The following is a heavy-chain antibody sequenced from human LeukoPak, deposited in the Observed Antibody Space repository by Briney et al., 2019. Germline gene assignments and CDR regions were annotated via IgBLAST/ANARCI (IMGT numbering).Heavy chain of an antibody. V-gene: IGHV3-72*01. CDR2: SRDKGQSHTT. D-gene: IGHD2/OR15-2a*01. CDR3: ARDSKKHSHDY. Sequence: GGSLRLSGDASGFTFSDYHMDWVRQAPGKGLEWVGRSRDKGQSHTTEYAASVRGRFTISRDDSKNSLSLQLNSLKTEDTAVYYCARDSKKHSHDYWGQGILVTVSS. J-gene: IGHJ4*02. CDR1: GFTFSDYH.